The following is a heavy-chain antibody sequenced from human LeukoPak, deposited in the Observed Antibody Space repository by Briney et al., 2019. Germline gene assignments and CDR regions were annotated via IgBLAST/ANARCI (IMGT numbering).Heavy chain of an antibody. CDR3: AREGCSGGSCYSDY. CDR1: GFTFSSYS. CDR2: ISSSSSYI. D-gene: IGHD2-15*01. V-gene: IGHV3-21*01. J-gene: IGHJ4*02. Sequence: PGGSLRLSCAASGFTFSSYSMNWVRQAPGKGLEWVSSISSSSSYIYYADSVKGRFTISRDNAKNSLYLQMNSLRAEDMAVYYCAREGCSGGSCYSDYWGQGTLVTVSS.